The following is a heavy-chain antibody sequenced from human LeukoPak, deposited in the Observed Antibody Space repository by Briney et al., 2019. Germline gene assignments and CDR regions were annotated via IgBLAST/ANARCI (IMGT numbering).Heavy chain of an antibody. J-gene: IGHJ4*02. CDR3: ARGGIAVAANFDY. V-gene: IGHV3-48*04. CDR2: ISSSSSTI. D-gene: IGHD6-19*01. Sequence: GGSLRLSCAASGFTFSSYSMNWVRQAPGKGLEWVSYISSSSSTIYYADSVKGRFTISRDNAKNSLYLQMNSLRAEDTAAYYCARGGIAVAANFDYWGQGTLVTVSS. CDR1: GFTFSSYS.